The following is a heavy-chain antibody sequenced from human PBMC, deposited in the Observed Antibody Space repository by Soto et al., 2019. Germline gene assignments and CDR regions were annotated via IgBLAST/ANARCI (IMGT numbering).Heavy chain of an antibody. CDR3: ARLPGYSTSWYSVNCFDP. J-gene: IGHJ5*02. Sequence: SSETLSLTCTVSGGSISSGGYYWSWIRQHPGKGLEWIGYIYYSGSTYYNPSLKSRVTISVDTSKNQFSLKLSSVTAADTAVYYCARLPGYSTSWYSVNCFDPWGQGTLVTVSS. V-gene: IGHV4-31*03. CDR1: GGSISSGGYY. CDR2: IYYSGST. D-gene: IGHD6-13*01.